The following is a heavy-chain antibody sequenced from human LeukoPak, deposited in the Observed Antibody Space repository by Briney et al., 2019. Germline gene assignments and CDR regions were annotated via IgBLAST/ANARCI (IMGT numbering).Heavy chain of an antibody. V-gene: IGHV3-23*01. Sequence: GGSLRLSCAASGFTFSSYAVTWVRQAPGKGLEWVSTISGSGESTLYADSVKGRFTISRDNTKNTLHLQMNSLRAEDTAVYYCAKDRVGGLTIVDYWGQGTLVTVSS. D-gene: IGHD3-16*01. CDR2: ISGSGEST. CDR1: GFTFSSYA. CDR3: AKDRVGGLTIVDY. J-gene: IGHJ4*02.